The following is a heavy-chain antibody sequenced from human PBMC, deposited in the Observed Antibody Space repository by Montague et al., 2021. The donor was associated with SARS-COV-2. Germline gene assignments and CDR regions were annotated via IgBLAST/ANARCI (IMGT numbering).Heavy chain of an antibody. V-gene: IGHV4-34*01. CDR2: INQGGAP. J-gene: IGHJ3*02. D-gene: IGHD3-9*01. Sequence: SETLSLTCAVSRGSFSNYYLTWIRQSPGKGLEWIGEINQGGAPNYTPSLKSRVTISLGACKKQISLKLNSVTVADTAVFFCARARPVQGSFRHFDSISSGSLDIWAQGSLVIVSS. CDR3: ARARPVQGSFRHFDSISSGSLDI. CDR1: RGSFSNYY.